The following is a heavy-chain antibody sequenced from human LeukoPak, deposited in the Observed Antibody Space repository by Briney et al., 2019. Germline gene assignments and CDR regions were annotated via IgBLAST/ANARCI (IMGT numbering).Heavy chain of an antibody. J-gene: IGHJ6*02. V-gene: IGHV4-61*02. D-gene: IGHD5-24*01. Sequence: PSQTLSLTCTVSGGSISSGSYYWSWIRQPAGKGLEWIGRIYTSGSTNYNPSLKSRVTISVDTSKNQFSLKLSSVTAADTAVYYCARDGGGDGYNYDYYYGMDVWGQGTTVTVSS. CDR1: GGSISSGSYY. CDR3: ARDGGGDGYNYDYYYGMDV. CDR2: IYTSGST.